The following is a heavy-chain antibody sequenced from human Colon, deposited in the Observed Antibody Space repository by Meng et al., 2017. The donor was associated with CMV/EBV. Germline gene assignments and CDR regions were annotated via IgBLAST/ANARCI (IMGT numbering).Heavy chain of an antibody. CDR3: VTGTTAYFDL. Sequence: GESLKISCSASGFPIVSHYMAWVRQAPGKGLQWVSLIYAVGTPYHADSVKGRFTISRDNDRNIIDLQMSSLTADDTAIYYCVTGTTAYFDLWGQGTLVTVSS. J-gene: IGHJ4*02. CDR1: GFPIVSHY. D-gene: IGHD1-7*01. V-gene: IGHV3-53*01. CDR2: IYAVGTP.